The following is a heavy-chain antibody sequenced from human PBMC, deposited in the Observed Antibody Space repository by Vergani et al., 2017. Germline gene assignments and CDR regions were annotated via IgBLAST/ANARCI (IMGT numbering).Heavy chain of an antibody. Sequence: VEAGGGLVQPGGSLRLSCTASGFTFQAFAFHWVRKVPGRGLEGVSGIHRNYGVKNGNSFEGRSSISRDNAKKAMFLQMNNLRHEDTALYYCAKDIGEVNNFWSGYYTYYYYYMDVWGKGTTVTVS. J-gene: IGHJ6*03. D-gene: IGHD3-3*01. CDR1: GFTFQAFA. CDR2: IHRNYGVK. CDR3: AKDIGEVNNFWSGYYTYYYYYMDV. V-gene: IGHV3-9*01.